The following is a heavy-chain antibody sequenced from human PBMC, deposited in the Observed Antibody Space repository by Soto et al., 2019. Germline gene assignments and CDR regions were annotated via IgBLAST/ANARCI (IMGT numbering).Heavy chain of an antibody. CDR2: IKGDGTNT. D-gene: IGHD3-10*01. CDR3: ARGLTGYYGFDY. Sequence: EVQLVESGGGLVQFGGSLRLSCAASGFTFSSYWMHWVRQVPGKGLVWVSRIKGDGTNTSYADSVKGRFTISRDNVKNTLYLQMNSLRAEDTAVYYCARGLTGYYGFDYWGQGTLVTVSS. V-gene: IGHV3-74*01. CDR1: GFTFSSYW. J-gene: IGHJ4*02.